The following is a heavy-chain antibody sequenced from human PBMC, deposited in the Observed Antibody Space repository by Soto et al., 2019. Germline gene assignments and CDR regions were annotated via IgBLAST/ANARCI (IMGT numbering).Heavy chain of an antibody. CDR3: ARILSGYDSSGSLTTSYFDY. V-gene: IGHV2-70*01. D-gene: IGHD3-22*01. J-gene: IGHJ4*02. Sequence: GSGPTLVNPTQTLTLTCTFSGFSLSTSGMCVSWIRQPPGKALEWLALIDWDDDKYYSTSLKTRLTISKDTSKNQVVLTMTNMDHVDTATYYCARILSGYDSSGSLTTSYFDYWGQGTLGTVSS. CDR1: GFSLSTSGMC. CDR2: IDWDDDK.